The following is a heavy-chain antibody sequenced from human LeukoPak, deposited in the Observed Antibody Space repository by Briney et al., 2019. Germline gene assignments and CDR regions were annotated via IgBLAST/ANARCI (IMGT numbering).Heavy chain of an antibody. CDR3: ARHSSSLHGHSYYYMDV. J-gene: IGHJ6*03. V-gene: IGHV3-23*01. CDR1: EFTFSSYA. CDR2: ISGNSGST. D-gene: IGHD6-13*01. Sequence: GGSLRLSCAASEFTFSSYAMSWVRQAPGKGLEWVSTISGNSGSTYYADSVKGRFTISRDNSKNTLYLQMNSLRAEDTAVYYCARHSSSLHGHSYYYMDVWGKGTTVTVSS.